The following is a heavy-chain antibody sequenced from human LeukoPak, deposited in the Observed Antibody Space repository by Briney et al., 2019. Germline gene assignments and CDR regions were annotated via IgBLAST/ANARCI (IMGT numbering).Heavy chain of an antibody. Sequence: ASVRVSCKASGYTFTSYYMHWVRQAPGQGLEWMGIIDPSGGSTTYAQKFQGRVTITTDTSTSTAYMELRSLRSHDTAVYYCARGRAMVRGVIITSPLNYWGQGTLVTVSS. CDR3: ARGRAMVRGVIITSPLNY. J-gene: IGHJ4*02. CDR2: IDPSGGST. CDR1: GYTFTSYY. V-gene: IGHV1-46*01. D-gene: IGHD3-10*01.